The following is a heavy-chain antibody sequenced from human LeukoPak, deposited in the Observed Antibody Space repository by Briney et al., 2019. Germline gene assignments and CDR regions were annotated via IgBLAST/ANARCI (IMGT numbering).Heavy chain of an antibody. J-gene: IGHJ4*02. V-gene: IGHV3-64D*09. Sequence: GGSLRLSCSASGFTLSSYAMHWVRQAPGKGLEYVSGINDNGGRTHFADSVKGRFTISRDNSKNTVYLQMSSLRAEDTAVYFCARYVSDGYNAPFDSWGQGTLVTASS. CDR1: GFTLSSYA. CDR2: INDNGGRT. D-gene: IGHD5-24*01. CDR3: ARYVSDGYNAPFDS.